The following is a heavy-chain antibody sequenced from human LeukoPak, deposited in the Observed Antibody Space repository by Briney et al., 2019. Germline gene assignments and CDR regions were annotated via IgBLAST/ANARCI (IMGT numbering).Heavy chain of an antibody. CDR1: GYTFTSYG. CDR3: ARGRGYSYGYALDY. J-gene: IGHJ4*02. CDR2: IIPIFGTA. Sequence: SVKVSCKASGYTFTSYGISWVRQAPGQGLEWMGGIIPIFGTANYAQNFQGRVTITADKFPSTAYMELSSLRSEDTAVYYCARGRGYSYGYALDYWGQGTLVTVSS. D-gene: IGHD5-18*01. V-gene: IGHV1-69*06.